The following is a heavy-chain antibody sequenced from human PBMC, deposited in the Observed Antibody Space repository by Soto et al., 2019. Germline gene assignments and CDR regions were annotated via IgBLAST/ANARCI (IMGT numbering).Heavy chain of an antibody. J-gene: IGHJ6*02. CDR3: ARGDGDCSGGSCYDYYYGMDV. V-gene: IGHV4-30-4*01. CDR1: GDSISGGASF. Sequence: SETLSLTCTVSGDSISGGASFWSWIRQPPGKGLEWIANVYYSGSSYYNPSLKSRLTISVDTAKNQFSLQLKSMTAADTAVYYCARGDGDCSGGSCYDYYYGMDVWGQGTTVTVSS. CDR2: VYYSGSS. D-gene: IGHD2-15*01.